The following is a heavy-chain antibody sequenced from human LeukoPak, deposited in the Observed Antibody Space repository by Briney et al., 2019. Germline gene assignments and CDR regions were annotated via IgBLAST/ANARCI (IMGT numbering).Heavy chain of an antibody. Sequence: SKTLSLTCAVYGESFSGYYWSWIHQPPGKGLEWIGEINHSGSTNYNPSLKSRVTISVDTSKNQFPLKLSSVTAADTAVYYCARNNYYYYYYMDVWGKGTTVTVSS. CDR3: ARNNYYYYYYMDV. V-gene: IGHV4-34*01. CDR1: GESFSGYY. J-gene: IGHJ6*03. D-gene: IGHD1-14*01. CDR2: INHSGST.